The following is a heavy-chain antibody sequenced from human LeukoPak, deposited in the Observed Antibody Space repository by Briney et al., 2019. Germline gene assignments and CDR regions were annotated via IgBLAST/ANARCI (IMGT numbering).Heavy chain of an antibody. Sequence: GGSLRLSCGASGFTFSSYAMSWVRQAPGKGLEWVSAISANGGSTYYADSAKGRFTISRDNSKNTLYLQMNSLRAEDTAVYYCARTMGYCSGGSCYSAPYYYGMDVWGQGTTVTVSS. V-gene: IGHV3-23*01. J-gene: IGHJ6*02. D-gene: IGHD2-15*01. CDR2: ISANGGST. CDR1: GFTFSSYA. CDR3: ARTMGYCSGGSCYSAPYYYGMDV.